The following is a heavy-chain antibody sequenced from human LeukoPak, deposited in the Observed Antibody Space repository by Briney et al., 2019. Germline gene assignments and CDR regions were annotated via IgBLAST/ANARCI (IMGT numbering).Heavy chain of an antibody. CDR3: ARDHRVGDPDPDVHGVLRFLEWLSPHLDY. CDR2: INPNSGGT. Sequence: ASVKVSCKASGYTFTGYYMHWVRQAPGQGLEWMGWINPNSGGTNYAQKFQGRVTMTRDTSISTAYMELSRLRSDDTAVYYCARDHRVGDPDPDVHGVLRFLEWLSPHLDYWGQGTLVTVSS. J-gene: IGHJ4*02. V-gene: IGHV1-2*02. CDR1: GYTFTGYY. D-gene: IGHD3-3*01.